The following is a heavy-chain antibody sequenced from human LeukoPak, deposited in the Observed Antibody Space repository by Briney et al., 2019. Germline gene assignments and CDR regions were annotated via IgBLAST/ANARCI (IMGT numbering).Heavy chain of an antibody. CDR2: IYYSGST. CDR3: ARVGNIAAAGPDY. CDR1: GGSISNYY. J-gene: IGHJ4*02. D-gene: IGHD6-13*01. Sequence: KPSETLSLTCTVSGGSISNYYWSWIRQPPGKGLEWIGYIYYSGSTYYNPSLKSRVTISVDTSKNQFSLKLSSVTAADTAVYYCARVGNIAAAGPDYWGQGTLVTVSS. V-gene: IGHV4-30-4*08.